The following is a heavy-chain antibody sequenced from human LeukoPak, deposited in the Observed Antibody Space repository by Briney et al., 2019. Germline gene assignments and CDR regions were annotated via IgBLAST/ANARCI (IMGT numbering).Heavy chain of an antibody. CDR1: GFIFSNYA. V-gene: IGHV3-30*04. Sequence: GGSLRLSCAASGFIFSNYAMHWVRQAPGKGLEWVALISYDGSNKYYADSVKGRFTISRGNSKNTLYLQMNSLRAEDTAVYYCAKTPSPYSSSSRGYFDYWGQGTLVTVSS. CDR2: ISYDGSNK. D-gene: IGHD6-6*01. CDR3: AKTPSPYSSSSRGYFDY. J-gene: IGHJ4*02.